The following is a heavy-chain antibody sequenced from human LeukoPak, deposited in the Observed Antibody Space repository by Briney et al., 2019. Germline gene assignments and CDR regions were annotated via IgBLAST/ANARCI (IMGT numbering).Heavy chain of an antibody. J-gene: IGHJ4*02. D-gene: IGHD1-26*01. CDR2: IYTSGST. CDR3: ARRRVGATTYYFDY. V-gene: IGHV4-4*09. Sequence: SETLSLTCAVYGGSFSGYYWSWIRQPPGKGLEWIGYIYTSGSTNYNPSLKSRVTISVDTSKNQFSLKLSSVTAADTAVYYCARRRVGATTYYFDYWGQGTLVTVSS. CDR1: GGSFSGYY.